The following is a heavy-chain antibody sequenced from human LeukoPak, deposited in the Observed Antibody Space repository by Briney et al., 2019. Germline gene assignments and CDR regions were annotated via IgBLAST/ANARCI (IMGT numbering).Heavy chain of an antibody. CDR2: IWYDRSNK. CDR3: ARDKGGLLWFRELLFYFDY. J-gene: IGHJ4*02. CDR1: GFTFSSYG. D-gene: IGHD3-10*01. Sequence: PGGSLRLSCAASGFTFSSYGMHWVRQAPGKGLEWVAVIWYDRSNKYYADSVKGRFTISRDNSKNTLYLQMNSLRAEDTAVYYCARDKGGLLWFRELLFYFDYWGQGTLVTVSS. V-gene: IGHV3-33*01.